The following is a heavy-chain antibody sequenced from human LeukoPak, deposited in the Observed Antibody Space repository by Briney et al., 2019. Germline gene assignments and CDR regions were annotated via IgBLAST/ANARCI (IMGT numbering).Heavy chain of an antibody. CDR3: ARDRSGYSYGHLDY. CDR2: IYYSGST. V-gene: IGHV4-39*07. Sequence: QASETLSLTCTVSGGSISSSSYYWGWIRQPPGKGLEWIGSIYYSGSTHYNPSLKSRVTISVDTSKNQFSLKLSSVTAADTAVYYCARDRSGYSYGHLDYWGQGTLVTVSS. CDR1: GGSISSSSYY. J-gene: IGHJ4*02. D-gene: IGHD5-18*01.